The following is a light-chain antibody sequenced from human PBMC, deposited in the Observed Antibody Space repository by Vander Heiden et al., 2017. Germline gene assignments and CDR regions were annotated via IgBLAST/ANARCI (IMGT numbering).Light chain of an antibody. CDR3: QQTYRSPRV. J-gene: IGKJ3*01. Sequence: DIQLTQSPSSLSASVGDRVTITCRASRNINTNLNWYQQTPGKAPRLLLSAASNLQSGVPSRFTGSASGTDFTLTISELQPEDSAIYYCQQTYRSPRVFGPGTKVGI. CDR2: AAS. V-gene: IGKV1-39*01. CDR1: RNINTN.